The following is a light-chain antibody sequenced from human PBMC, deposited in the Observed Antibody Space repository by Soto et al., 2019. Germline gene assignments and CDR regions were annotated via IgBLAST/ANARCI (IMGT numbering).Light chain of an antibody. CDR3: SSYTSSSTLAA. CDR1: SSDVGGYNY. CDR2: DVS. V-gene: IGLV2-14*01. J-gene: IGLJ1*01. Sequence: QSALTQPASVSGSPGQSITISCTGTSSDVGGYNYVSWYQQHPGKAPKLMIYDVSNRPSGVSNRFSGSKSGNTASLTISGLHAVDEADYYCSSYTSSSTLAAFGTGTKVTVL.